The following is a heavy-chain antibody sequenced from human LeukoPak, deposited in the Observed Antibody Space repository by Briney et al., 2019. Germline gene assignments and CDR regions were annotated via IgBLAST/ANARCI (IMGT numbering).Heavy chain of an antibody. V-gene: IGHV3-48*03. CDR3: ARGNTIFHVERVY. J-gene: IGHJ4*02. Sequence: GGSLRLSCAASGFPFSSYEMNWVREAPGKGREGVSYICRSGSTIYYADSVKGRFTISRDNAKNSLYLQINSLRAEDTAVYYCARGNTIFHVERVYWGQGTLVTVSS. CDR1: GFPFSSYE. CDR2: ICRSGSTI. D-gene: IGHD3-9*01.